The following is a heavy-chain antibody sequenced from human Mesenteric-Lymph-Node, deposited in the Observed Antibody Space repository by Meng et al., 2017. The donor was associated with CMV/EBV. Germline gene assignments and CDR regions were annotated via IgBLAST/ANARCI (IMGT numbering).Heavy chain of an antibody. Sequence: ASGFSFGSYTMSWVRQAPGKGLEWVSAISGSGGGTYYADSVKGRFTISRDNSKNTLYLQMNSLRAEDTAVYYCAKDRERYLDWSDYWGQGTLVTVSS. CDR3: AKDRERYLDWSDY. CDR2: ISGSGGGT. CDR1: GFSFGSYT. D-gene: IGHD3-9*01. J-gene: IGHJ4*02. V-gene: IGHV3-23*01.